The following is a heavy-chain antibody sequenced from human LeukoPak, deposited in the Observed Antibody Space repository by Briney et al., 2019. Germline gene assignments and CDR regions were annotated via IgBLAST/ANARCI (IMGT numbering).Heavy chain of an antibody. CDR3: ARKGVVSDAFDI. V-gene: IGHV3-11*04. J-gene: IGHJ3*02. Sequence: PGGSLRLSCAASGFTFSDFYMSWIRQAPGKGLEWVSYISSSGNTKYYADSVKGRFTMSRDNAKNSLYLQMNSLRAEDTAVYYCARKGVVSDAFDIWGQGTMVTVSS. D-gene: IGHD3-3*01. CDR2: ISSSGNTK. CDR1: GFTFSDFY.